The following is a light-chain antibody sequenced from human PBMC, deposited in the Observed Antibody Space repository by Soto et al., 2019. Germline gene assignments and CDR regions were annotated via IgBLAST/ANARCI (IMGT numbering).Light chain of an antibody. CDR1: ENINSNY. V-gene: IGKV3-20*01. J-gene: IGKJ4*01. Sequence: EIVLTQSPGTLSLSPGERATLSCRASENINSNYLAWYQQKPGQAPRLLIYGASIRATGIPDKFSGSGSGTDFTLTISRLEPEDFAVYYCQQYGGSPRTFGGGTKVEIK. CDR3: QQYGGSPRT. CDR2: GAS.